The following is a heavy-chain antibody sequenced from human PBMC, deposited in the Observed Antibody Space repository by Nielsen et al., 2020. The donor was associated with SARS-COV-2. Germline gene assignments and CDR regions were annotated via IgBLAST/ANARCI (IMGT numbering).Heavy chain of an antibody. J-gene: IGHJ6*02. CDR1: GGSISSGGYY. V-gene: IGHV4-31*03. CDR2: IYFSGRT. Sequence: TLSLTCTVSGGSISSGGYYWSWIRHHPGKGLEWIGYIYFSGRTCYNPSLKSRVTISVDTSKNQFSLSLRSVTAADTAVYYCARESSDYDHYNYGMDVWGQGTTVTVSS. D-gene: IGHD5-12*01. CDR3: ARESSDYDHYNYGMDV.